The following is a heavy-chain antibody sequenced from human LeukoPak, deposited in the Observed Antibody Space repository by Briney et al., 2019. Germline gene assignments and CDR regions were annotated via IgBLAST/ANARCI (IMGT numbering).Heavy chain of an antibody. CDR2: IVGRDRST. J-gene: IGHJ6*03. Sequence: QPGGSLRLSCAASGFTVSSNYMSWVRQAPGKGLEWVSTIVGRDRSTNYADSVNGRLIVSRDNSKNTLYLQMNSLRVEDTATYYCAKAVGAGPPYYMDVWGKGTTVTVSS. CDR1: GFTVSSNY. V-gene: IGHV3-23*01. D-gene: IGHD6-19*01. CDR3: AKAVGAGPPYYMDV.